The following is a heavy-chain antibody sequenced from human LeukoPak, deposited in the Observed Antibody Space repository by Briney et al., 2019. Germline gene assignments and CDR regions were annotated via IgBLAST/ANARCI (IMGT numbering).Heavy chain of an antibody. CDR2: IFASGTT. CDR3: ARWTSGGHPFDY. Sequence: PSETLSLTCTISGSCISSISSYSWSWIRQPPGKGLEWIGYIFASGTTNYNPSLKSRVTISVDTSKNQFSLELSSVTAADTAVYYCARWTSGGHPFDYWGQGTLITVSS. D-gene: IGHD1-26*01. J-gene: IGHJ4*02. CDR1: GSCISSISSYS. V-gene: IGHV4-4*09.